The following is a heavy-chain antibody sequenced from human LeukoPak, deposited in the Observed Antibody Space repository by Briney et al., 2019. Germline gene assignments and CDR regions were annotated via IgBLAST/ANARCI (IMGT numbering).Heavy chain of an antibody. CDR1: GYTFTSYG. D-gene: IGHD2-2*01. CDR2: ISAYNGNT. V-gene: IGHV1-18*04. Sequence: VASVKVSCEASGYTFTSYGISWVRQAPGQGLEWMGWISAYNGNTNYAQKLQGRVTMTTDTSTSTAYMELRSLRSDDTAVYYCASSHRIPHCSSTSCQSSGFDYWGQGTLVTVSS. CDR3: ASSHRIPHCSSTSCQSSGFDY. J-gene: IGHJ4*02.